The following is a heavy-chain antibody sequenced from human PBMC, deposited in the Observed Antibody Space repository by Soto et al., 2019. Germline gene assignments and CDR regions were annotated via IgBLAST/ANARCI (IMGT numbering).Heavy chain of an antibody. V-gene: IGHV1-69*02. D-gene: IGHD2-2*01. Sequence: QVQLVQSGAEVKKPGSSVKVSCKASGGTFSSYTISWVRQAPGQGLEWMGRIIPILGIANYAQKFQGRVTITADKSTSRGYMELSSLRSEDTAVYYCASPGGSTSSNRVYYYYGMDVWGQGTTVTVSS. CDR1: GGTFSSYT. J-gene: IGHJ6*02. CDR2: IIPILGIA. CDR3: ASPGGSTSSNRVYYYYGMDV.